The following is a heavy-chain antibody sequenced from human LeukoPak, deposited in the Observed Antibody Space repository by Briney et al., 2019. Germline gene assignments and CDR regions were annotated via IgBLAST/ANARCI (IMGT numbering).Heavy chain of an antibody. Sequence: SETLSLTCTVSGGSISSSTYYWGWIRQPPGKGLEGIGSIYYSGSTYYNPSLKSRVTISVDTSKNQFSLRLSSVTAADTAVYYCARLADCSSTSCYDYWGQGTLVTVSS. V-gene: IGHV4-39*01. CDR2: IYYSGST. J-gene: IGHJ4*02. CDR3: ARLADCSSTSCYDY. CDR1: GGSISSSTYY. D-gene: IGHD2-2*01.